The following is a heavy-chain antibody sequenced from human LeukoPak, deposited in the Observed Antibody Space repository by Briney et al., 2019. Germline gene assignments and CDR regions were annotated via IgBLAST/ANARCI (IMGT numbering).Heavy chain of an antibody. CDR1: GGSVSSGSYY. Sequence: SETLSLTCTVSGGSVSSGSYYWSWIRQPPGKGLEWIGYMYYRGSSNYNPSPKSRVIISVDTSKNQFSLKLSSVTAADTAVYYCATGIYYGSGTLPYWGQGTLVTVSS. V-gene: IGHV4-61*01. D-gene: IGHD3-10*01. CDR3: ATGIYYGSGTLPY. J-gene: IGHJ4*02. CDR2: MYYRGSS.